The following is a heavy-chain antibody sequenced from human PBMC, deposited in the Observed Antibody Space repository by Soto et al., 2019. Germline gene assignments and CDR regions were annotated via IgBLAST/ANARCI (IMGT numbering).Heavy chain of an antibody. CDR1: GYSFSNFW. D-gene: IGHD2-8*02. J-gene: IGHJ4*02. V-gene: IGHV5-51*01. CDR2: IYPDDSDT. Sequence: GESLKISCQASGYSFSNFWIAWVRQMPGEGLEWLGIIYPDDSDTRYSPSFLGQVTISADKSIKTTYRQWSSLRASDTAIYFCARSVLVTSTMNYFDLWGQGTLVTVSS. CDR3: ARSVLVTSTMNYFDL.